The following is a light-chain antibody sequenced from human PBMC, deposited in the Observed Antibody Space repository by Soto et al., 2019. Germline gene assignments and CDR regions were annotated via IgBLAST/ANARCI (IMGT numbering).Light chain of an antibody. CDR2: GAS. CDR3: QQYGSSPRT. V-gene: IGKV3-20*01. Sequence: IVLTQSPCTLSLSPGERATLSCRASQSVSSSYFAWYQQKPGQAPRLLIYGASSRPTGIPDRFSGSGSGTDFTLTISRLEPEDFAVYYCQQYGSSPRTFGQGTKVDIK. J-gene: IGKJ1*01. CDR1: QSVSSSY.